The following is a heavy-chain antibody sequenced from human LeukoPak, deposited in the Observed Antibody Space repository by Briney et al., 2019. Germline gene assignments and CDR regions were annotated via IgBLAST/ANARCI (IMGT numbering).Heavy chain of an antibody. Sequence: GGSLRLSCAASGFTVSSYFMSWVRQAPGKGLEWVSVIYSSGSTYYSDSVKGRFTISRHNSKNTLYLQMNSLRPEDTAVYYCVYVDTVMATGDYWGQGTLVTVSS. CDR3: VYVDTVMATGDY. V-gene: IGHV3-53*04. CDR1: GFTVSSYF. J-gene: IGHJ4*02. CDR2: IYSSGST. D-gene: IGHD5-18*01.